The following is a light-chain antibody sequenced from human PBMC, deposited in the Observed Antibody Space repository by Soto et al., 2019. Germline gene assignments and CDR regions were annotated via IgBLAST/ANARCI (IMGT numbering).Light chain of an antibody. V-gene: IGLV1-40*01. J-gene: IGLJ1*01. Sequence: QSVLPQPPSVSGAPGQRVTISCTGSSSNIGAGYDVHWYQQLPGTAPKLLIYGNSNRPSGVPDRFSGSKSGTSASLAITGLQAEDEADYYCQSYDSSFYVFGTGTKVTVL. CDR3: QSYDSSFYV. CDR1: SSNIGAGYD. CDR2: GNS.